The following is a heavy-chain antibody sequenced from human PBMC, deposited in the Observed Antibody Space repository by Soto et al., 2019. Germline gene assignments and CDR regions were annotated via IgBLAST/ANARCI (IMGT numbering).Heavy chain of an antibody. D-gene: IGHD4-17*01. CDR1: GFTFRTYW. CDR3: ATDVGGYIYGLARH. Sequence: GGSLRLSCEASGFTFRTYWMSWVRQAPGKGLEWVANIKEDGSEKYSVGSVKGRFTISRDMSTSTAYMELSSLRPEDTAVYYCATDVGGYIYGLARHWGPGTLVTVSS. CDR2: IKEDGSEK. J-gene: IGHJ4*02. V-gene: IGHV3-7*03.